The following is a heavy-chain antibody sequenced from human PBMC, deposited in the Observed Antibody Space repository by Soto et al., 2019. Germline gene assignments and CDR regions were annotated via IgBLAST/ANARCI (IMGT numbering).Heavy chain of an antibody. D-gene: IGHD1-26*01. CDR3: AGERLGGSTRDYYYYGMDV. Sequence: GASVKVSCKASGGTFSSYAISWVRQAPGQGLEWMGGVSAIFGKANYAQKFQGRVTMTADESTSTAYMELSSLRSEDMAVYYCAGERLGGSTRDYYYYGMDVWGQGTTVTVSS. V-gene: IGHV1-69*13. J-gene: IGHJ6*02. CDR1: GGTFSSYA. CDR2: VSAIFGKA.